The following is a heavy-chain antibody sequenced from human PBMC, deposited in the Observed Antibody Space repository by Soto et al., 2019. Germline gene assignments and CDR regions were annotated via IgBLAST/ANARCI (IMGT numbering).Heavy chain of an antibody. CDR2: ISSSSSVI. CDR3: PRDLSWGSNWYYYMDV. D-gene: IGHD7-27*01. CDR1: GFILSDCA. J-gene: IGHJ6*03. V-gene: IGHV3-48*01. Sequence: EVQLVESGGGLVQPGGSLRLSCATSGFILSDCAMNWVRQAPGKGLEWVSYISSSSSVIDYADSVKGRFTVSRDNARNSLYLQMNSPRAEDTAVYYCPRDLSWGSNWYYYMDVWGKGTTVTVSS.